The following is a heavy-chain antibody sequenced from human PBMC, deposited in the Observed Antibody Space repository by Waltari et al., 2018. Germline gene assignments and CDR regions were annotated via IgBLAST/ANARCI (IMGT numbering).Heavy chain of an antibody. Sequence: QVQLQQWGAGLLKPSVTLSLTCAVYGGSFRGYYWSWIRQPPGKGLEWIGAITHSGSTNYSPSLKSRVTISVDTSKNQFSLKLGSVTAADTAVYYCARGHWGVDYWGQGTLVTVSS. CDR2: ITHSGST. D-gene: IGHD7-27*01. CDR3: ARGHWGVDY. J-gene: IGHJ4*02. CDR1: GGSFRGYY. V-gene: IGHV4-34*01.